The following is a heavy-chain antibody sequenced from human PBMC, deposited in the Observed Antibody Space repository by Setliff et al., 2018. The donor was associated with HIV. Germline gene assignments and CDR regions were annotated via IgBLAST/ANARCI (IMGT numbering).Heavy chain of an antibody. CDR2: ISGSGGST. D-gene: IGHD5-12*01. J-gene: IGHJ6*03. CDR3: ARDQVAVDSVARWRKEYFMDV. V-gene: IGHV3-23*01. CDR1: GFTFSSYA. Sequence: GGSLRLSCAASGFTFSSYAMSWVRQAPGKGLEWVSAISGSGGSTYYADSVKGRFTISRDNSENTLYLQMNSLRAEDTAVYYCARDQVAVDSVARWRKEYFMDVWGKGTTVTV.